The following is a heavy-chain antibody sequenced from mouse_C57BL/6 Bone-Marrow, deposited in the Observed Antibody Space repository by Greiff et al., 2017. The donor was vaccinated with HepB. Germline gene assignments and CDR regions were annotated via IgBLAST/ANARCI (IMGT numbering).Heavy chain of an antibody. CDR1: GYTFTDYE. CDR3: TRNNYSNYGGFAY. CDR2: IDPETGGT. J-gene: IGHJ3*01. D-gene: IGHD2-5*01. V-gene: IGHV1-15*01. Sequence: QVQLKESGAELVRPGASVTLSCKASGYTFTDYEMHWVKQTPVHGLEWIGAIDPETGGTAYNQKFKGKAILTADKSSSTAYMELRSLTSEDSAVYYCTRNNYSNYGGFAYWGQGTLVTVSA.